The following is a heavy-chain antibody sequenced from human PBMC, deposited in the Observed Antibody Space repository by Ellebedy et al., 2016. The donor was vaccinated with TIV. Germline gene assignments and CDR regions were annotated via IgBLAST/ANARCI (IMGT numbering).Heavy chain of an antibody. CDR2: ISGYNGNT. V-gene: IGHV1-18*04. CDR3: AIDYANSGYYYGRTPGAFDI. CDR1: GYTFTNYG. Sequence: ASVKVSCKASGYTFTNYGISWVRQAPGQGLEWMGWISGYNGNTNYAQKLQGRVTMTTDTSTSTAYMELRSLKSDDTAMYYCAIDYANSGYYYGRTPGAFDIWGQGTMVTVSS. D-gene: IGHD3-22*01. J-gene: IGHJ3*02.